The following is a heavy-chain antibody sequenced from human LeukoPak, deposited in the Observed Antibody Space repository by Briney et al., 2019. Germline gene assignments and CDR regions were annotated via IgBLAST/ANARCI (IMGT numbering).Heavy chain of an antibody. CDR2: IWYDGSNK. Sequence: GGPLRLSCAASGFTFSSYGMHGVRQAPGKGLEGVAVIWYDGSNKYYADSMKGRFTISRDNSKNTLYLQMNSLRAEDTAVYYCARDLSDSSGYRPYYYYGMDVWGQGTTVTVSS. CDR3: ARDLSDSSGYRPYYYYGMDV. CDR1: GFTFSSYG. D-gene: IGHD3-22*01. V-gene: IGHV3-33*08. J-gene: IGHJ6*02.